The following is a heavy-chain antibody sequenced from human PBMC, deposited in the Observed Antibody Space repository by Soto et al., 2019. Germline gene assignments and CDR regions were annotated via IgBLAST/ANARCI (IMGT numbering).Heavy chain of an antibody. J-gene: IGHJ6*02. CDR1: GFTFSSYA. D-gene: IGHD6-13*01. Sequence: QVQLVEAGGGVVQPGRSLRLSCAASGFTFSSYAMHWVRQAPGKGLEWVAVISYDGSNKYYADSVKGRFTISRDNSKNTLYLQMNSLRAEDTAVYYCARAYSSSWYEVGYYYYGMDVWGQGTTVTVSS. CDR2: ISYDGSNK. CDR3: ARAYSSSWYEVGYYYYGMDV. V-gene: IGHV3-30-3*01.